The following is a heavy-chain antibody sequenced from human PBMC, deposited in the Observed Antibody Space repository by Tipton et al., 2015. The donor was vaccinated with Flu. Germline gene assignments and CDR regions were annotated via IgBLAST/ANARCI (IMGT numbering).Heavy chain of an antibody. CDR2: IKQDGSEK. J-gene: IGHJ3*02. CDR3: AREDPTVLGAFDI. CDR1: GFTFSSYW. D-gene: IGHD1-14*01. Sequence: SLRLSCAASGFTFSSYWMSWVRQAPGKGLEWVANIKQDGSEKYYVDSVKGRFTISRDNAKNSLYLQMNSLRAEDTAVYYCAREDPTVLGAFDIWGQGTMVTVSS. V-gene: IGHV3-7*01.